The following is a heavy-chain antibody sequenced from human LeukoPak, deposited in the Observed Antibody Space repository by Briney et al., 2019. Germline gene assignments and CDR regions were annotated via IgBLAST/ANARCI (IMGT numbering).Heavy chain of an antibody. Sequence: GGSLRLSCAASGFTFSSYWMHWVRQAPGKGLVWVSRINSDGSSTSYADSVKGRFTISRDNAKNTLYLQMNSLRAEDTAVYYCARGLRNQLVCYYYGMDVWGQGTTVTVSS. CDR3: ARGLRNQLVCYYYGMDV. CDR1: GFTFSSYW. D-gene: IGHD1-14*01. J-gene: IGHJ6*02. V-gene: IGHV3-74*01. CDR2: INSDGSST.